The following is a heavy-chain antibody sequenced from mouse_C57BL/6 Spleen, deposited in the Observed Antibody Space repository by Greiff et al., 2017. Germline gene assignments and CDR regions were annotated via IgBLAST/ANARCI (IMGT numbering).Heavy chain of an antibody. D-gene: IGHD5-1*01. CDR3: ARQENCEYGDAMDY. Sequence: EVQLQQSGPELVKPGASVKIPCKASGYTFTDYNMHWVKQSHGQSLEWIGNINPTNGGTIYNQKFKGKATLTVDKSSSTAYMPLRSLTSDDTAADYCARQENCEYGDAMDYWGQGTSVTVSS. V-gene: IGHV1-18*01. J-gene: IGHJ4*01. CDR1: GYTFTDYN. CDR2: INPTNGGT.